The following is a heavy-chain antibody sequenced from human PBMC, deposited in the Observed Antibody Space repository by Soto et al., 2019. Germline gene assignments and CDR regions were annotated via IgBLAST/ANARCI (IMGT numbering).Heavy chain of an antibody. Sequence: EVQLLGSGGGLVQPGGSLRLSCAASGFTFSNYAMNWVRQAPGKGLEWVSTISSSSGSTYYADSVKGRFTISRDNSKNFLYLQMNSPRGDDTAVYYCAKVGSERYSGQHSDYWGQGTLVTISS. D-gene: IGHD5-12*01. CDR2: ISSSSGST. CDR3: AKVGSERYSGQHSDY. J-gene: IGHJ4*02. V-gene: IGHV3-23*01. CDR1: GFTFSNYA.